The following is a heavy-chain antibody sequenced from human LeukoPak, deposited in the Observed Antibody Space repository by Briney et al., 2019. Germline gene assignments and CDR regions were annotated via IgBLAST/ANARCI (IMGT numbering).Heavy chain of an antibody. CDR3: AREIDSSGYYYVDDAFDI. J-gene: IGHJ3*02. CDR1: GFTFSSYG. CDR2: ISGNGGST. Sequence: PGGSLRLSCAASGFTFSSYGINWVRQAPGKGLEWVSGISGNGGSTYYADSVKGRFTISRDNSKNTLYLQMNSLSAEDTAVYYCAREIDSSGYYYVDDAFDIWGQGTMVTVSS. D-gene: IGHD3-22*01. V-gene: IGHV3-23*01.